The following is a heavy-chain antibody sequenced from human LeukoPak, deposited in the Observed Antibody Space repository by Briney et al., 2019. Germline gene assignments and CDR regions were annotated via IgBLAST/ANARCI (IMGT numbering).Heavy chain of an antibody. Sequence: SETLSLTCAVYGGSFSGYYWSWIRQPPGKGLEWIGEINHSGSTNYNPSLKSRVTISVDTSKNQFSLKLSSVTAADTAVYCCARGKGYSYGYQVDYWGQGTLVTVSS. D-gene: IGHD5-18*01. CDR3: ARGKGYSYGYQVDY. CDR1: GGSFSGYY. V-gene: IGHV4-34*01. J-gene: IGHJ4*02. CDR2: INHSGST.